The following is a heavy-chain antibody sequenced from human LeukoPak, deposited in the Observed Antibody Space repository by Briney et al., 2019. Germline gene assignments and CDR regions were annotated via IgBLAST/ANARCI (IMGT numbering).Heavy chain of an antibody. V-gene: IGHV1-18*01. J-gene: IGHJ4*02. CDR3: ARLYCRSTSCQDYYFDY. D-gene: IGHD2-2*01. CDR1: GYPFASYG. CDR2: ISPYNGNT. Sequence: ASVKVSCKASGYPFASYGISWVRQAPGQGLEWMGWISPYNGNTNYAQKFQGRVTMTTDTSTSTAYMELRGLRSDDTAVFYCARLYCRSTSCQDYYFDYWGQGTLVSVSS.